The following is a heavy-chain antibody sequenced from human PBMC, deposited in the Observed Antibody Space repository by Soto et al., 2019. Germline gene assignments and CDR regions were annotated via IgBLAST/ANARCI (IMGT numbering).Heavy chain of an antibody. J-gene: IGHJ4*02. Sequence: PGGSLRLSCAASAFTFGSYGMHWVRQAPGKGLEWVAFISYDGNTIHYSDSVRGRFTISRDNSKNTLYLEMNSLRAEDTAVYYCAKNSRVWLGESIDHFDYWGQGTLVTVSS. CDR2: ISYDGNTI. D-gene: IGHD3-10*01. CDR1: AFTFGSYG. CDR3: AKNSRVWLGESIDHFDY. V-gene: IGHV3-30*18.